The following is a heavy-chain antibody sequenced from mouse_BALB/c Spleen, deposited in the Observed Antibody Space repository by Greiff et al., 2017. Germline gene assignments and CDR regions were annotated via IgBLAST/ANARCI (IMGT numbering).Heavy chain of an antibody. D-gene: IGHD2-3*01. CDR1: GFTFSSYA. V-gene: IGHV5-6-5*01. CDR3: ARGGGGYYPFAY. Sequence: DVHLVESGGGLVKPGGSLKLSCAASGFTFSSYAMSWVRQTPEKRLEWVASISSGGSTYYPDSVKGRFTISRDNARNILYLQMSSLRSEDTAMYHCARGGGGYYPFAYWGQGTLVTVSA. J-gene: IGHJ3*01. CDR2: ISSGGST.